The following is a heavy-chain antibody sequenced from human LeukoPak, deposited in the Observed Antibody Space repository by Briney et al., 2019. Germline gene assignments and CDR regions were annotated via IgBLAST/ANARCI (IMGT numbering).Heavy chain of an antibody. J-gene: IGHJ5*02. V-gene: IGHV4-31*03. CDR3: ARAPRGYSGYDFSYWFDP. Sequence: SETLSLTCTVSGDSISGGRGAYYWSWIRQHPDKGLEWIGYISFSGSTLYNPSLESRLTISIDTSKNQFSLNLRSATAADTAVYYCARAPRGYSGYDFSYWFDPWGQGTLVTVSS. D-gene: IGHD5-12*01. CDR2: ISFSGST. CDR1: GDSISGGRGAYY.